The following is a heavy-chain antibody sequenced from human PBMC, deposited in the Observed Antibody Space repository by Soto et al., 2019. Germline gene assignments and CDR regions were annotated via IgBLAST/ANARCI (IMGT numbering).Heavy chain of an antibody. V-gene: IGHV1-69*04. CDR2: IIPILGIA. J-gene: IGHJ6*03. CDR1: GGTFSSYT. Sequence: SVKVSCKASGGTFSSYTISWVRQAPGQGLEWMGRIIPILGIANYAQKFQGRVTITADKSTSTAYMELSSLRSEDTAVYYCARDCSGGSCYSGSRYYYMDVWGQGTTVPVSS. D-gene: IGHD2-15*01. CDR3: ARDCSGGSCYSGSRYYYMDV.